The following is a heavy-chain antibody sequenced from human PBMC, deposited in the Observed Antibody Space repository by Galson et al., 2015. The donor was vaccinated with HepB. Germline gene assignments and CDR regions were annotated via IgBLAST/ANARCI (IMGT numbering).Heavy chain of an antibody. CDR1: GFTFSSYS. CDR2: ISSSSSYI. V-gene: IGHV3-21*01. D-gene: IGHD2-2*02. CDR3: ARAEGIVVVPAAIGFAFDI. J-gene: IGHJ3*02. Sequence: SLRLSCAASGFTFSSYSMNWVRQAPGKGLEWVSSISSSSSYIYYADSVKGRFTISRDNAKNSLYLQMNSLRAEDTAVYYCARAEGIVVVPAAIGFAFDIWGQGTMVTVSS.